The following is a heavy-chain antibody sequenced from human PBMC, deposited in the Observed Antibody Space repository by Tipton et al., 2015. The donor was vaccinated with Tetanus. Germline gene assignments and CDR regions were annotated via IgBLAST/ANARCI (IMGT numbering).Heavy chain of an antibody. V-gene: IGHV5-51*01. J-gene: IGHJ5*02. CDR2: IYPGDSDA. D-gene: IGHD3-10*01. Sequence: QSGAEVKKPGESLKISCQGSGYNFNLYWIAWVRQMPGKGLEWMGIIYPGDSDATYSPSFQGQVTISLDKSISTAYLQWSSLKASDTAIYFCARLPKHYSASGSTWGQGTQVTVSS. CDR3: ARLPKHYSASGST. CDR1: GYNFNLYW.